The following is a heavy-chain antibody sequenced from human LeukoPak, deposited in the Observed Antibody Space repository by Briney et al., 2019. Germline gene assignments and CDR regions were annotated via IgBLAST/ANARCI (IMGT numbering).Heavy chain of an antibody. J-gene: IGHJ4*02. V-gene: IGHV4-61*02. CDR3: ARGPCAWGYIDY. Sequence: PSETLSLTCTVSGGSISSGTYYWSWIRQPAGKGLEWIGRFYTSGSTNYNPSLKSRVTISVDTSKNQFSLKLSSVTAADTAVYYCARGPCAWGYIDYWGQGTLVTVSS. CDR1: GGSISSGTYY. D-gene: IGHD7-27*01. CDR2: FYTSGST.